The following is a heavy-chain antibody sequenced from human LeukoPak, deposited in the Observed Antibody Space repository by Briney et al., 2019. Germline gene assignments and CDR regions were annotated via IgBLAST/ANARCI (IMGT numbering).Heavy chain of an antibody. CDR3: ARGHTAAAGYNSGAY. CDR2: INWNGGST. D-gene: IGHD5-24*01. Sequence: GGSLILSCAASGFTFDDYGMSWVRQAPGKGLEWVSGINWNGGSTGYADSVKGRFTISRDNAKNSLYLQMNSLRADDTSVYFCARGHTAAAGYNSGAYWGQGTLVTVSS. CDR1: GFTFDDYG. J-gene: IGHJ4*02. V-gene: IGHV3-20*04.